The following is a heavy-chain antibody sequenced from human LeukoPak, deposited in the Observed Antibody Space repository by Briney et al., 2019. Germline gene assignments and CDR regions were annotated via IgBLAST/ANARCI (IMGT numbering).Heavy chain of an antibody. CDR3: AKSLGNQGVIDY. CDR2: VSASGGST. J-gene: IGHJ4*02. V-gene: IGHV3-23*01. CDR1: GFIFRNHA. Sequence: GGSLRLSCAASGFIFRNHAVKWVRQAPGQGLEWVSGVSASGGSTFNTDSVKGRFSISRDNSKNTLYLEMNSLRPEDTALYYCAKSLGNQGVIDYWGQGTLVTVSS. D-gene: IGHD3-10*01.